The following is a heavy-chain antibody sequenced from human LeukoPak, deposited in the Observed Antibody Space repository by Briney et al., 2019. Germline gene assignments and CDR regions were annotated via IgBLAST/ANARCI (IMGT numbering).Heavy chain of an antibody. CDR2: IKQDGSEK. CDR3: ARERRYSGSYPPSFDY. V-gene: IGHV3-7*01. J-gene: IGHJ4*02. D-gene: IGHD1-26*01. Sequence: PGGSLRLSCAASGFTFSSYWMSWVRQAPGKGLEWVANIKQDGSEKYYLASVRGRFTISRDNAKNSLYLQMNSLRAEDTAVYYCARERRYSGSYPPSFDYWGQGTLVTVSS. CDR1: GFTFSSYW.